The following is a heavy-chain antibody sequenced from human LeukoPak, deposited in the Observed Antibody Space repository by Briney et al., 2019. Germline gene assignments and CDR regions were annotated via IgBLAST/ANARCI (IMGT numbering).Heavy chain of an antibody. Sequence: KPSETLSLTCTLSGGSISSSSYYWGWIRQPPGKGLEWVGNIYYSGTTYYNPSLKCRVTISVATSKNRFSLKLSSVTAADTAVYYCARRYCSGSSCYFFDYWGQGTLVTVSS. CDR1: GGSISSSSYY. CDR2: IYYSGTT. V-gene: IGHV4-39*02. D-gene: IGHD2-2*01. CDR3: ARRYCSGSSCYFFDY. J-gene: IGHJ4*02.